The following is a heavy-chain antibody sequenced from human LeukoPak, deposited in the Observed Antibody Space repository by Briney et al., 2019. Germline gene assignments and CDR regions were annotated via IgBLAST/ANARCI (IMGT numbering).Heavy chain of an antibody. D-gene: IGHD1-26*01. V-gene: IGHV3-30*18. CDR2: ISYDGSNK. CDR3: AKDGVGGGYFDY. Sequence: GGPLRLSCEAPGFTFSGYAMHWVRKAQGKGLEGVAVISYDGSNKYYADSVKGRFTISRDNSKNTLYLQMNSLRAEDTAVYYCAKDGVGGGYFDYWGQGTLVTVSS. J-gene: IGHJ4*02. CDR1: GFTFSGYA.